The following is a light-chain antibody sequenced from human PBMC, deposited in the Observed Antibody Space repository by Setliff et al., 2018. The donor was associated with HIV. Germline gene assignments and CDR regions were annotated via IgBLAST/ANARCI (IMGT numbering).Light chain of an antibody. J-gene: IGLJ1*01. V-gene: IGLV2-14*01. Sequence: LTQPASVSGSPGQSITISCTGTSRDVGGYNYVSWYQQHPGKAPKLMIYEVSNRSSGVSNRFSGSKSGNTASLTISGLQAEDEADYYCSSYTSSSTLVFGTGTKVTVL. CDR1: SRDVGGYNY. CDR3: SSYTSSSTLV. CDR2: EVS.